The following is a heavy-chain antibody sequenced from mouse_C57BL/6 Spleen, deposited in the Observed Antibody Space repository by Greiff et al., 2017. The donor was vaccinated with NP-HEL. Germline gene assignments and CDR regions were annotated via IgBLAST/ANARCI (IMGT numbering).Heavy chain of an antibody. D-gene: IGHD1-1*01. CDR2: IWWDDDK. CDR3: ARIYYGSSPSYWYFDV. J-gene: IGHJ1*03. Sequence: QVTLKVSGPGILQPSQTLSLTCSFSGFSLSTFGMGVGWIRQPSGKGLEWLAHIWWDDDKYYNPALKSRLTISKDTSKNQVFLKLANVDTAETATYYCARIYYGSSPSYWYFDVWGTGTTVTVSS. V-gene: IGHV8-8*01. CDR1: GFSLSTFGMG.